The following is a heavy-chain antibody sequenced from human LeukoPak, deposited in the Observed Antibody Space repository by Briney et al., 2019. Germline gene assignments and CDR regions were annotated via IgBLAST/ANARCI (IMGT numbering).Heavy chain of an antibody. CDR1: GYTFPISG. V-gene: IGHV1-18*01. CDR3: ARTNLDCKNGVCYDY. J-gene: IGHJ4*02. CDR2: ISVYNHNT. D-gene: IGHD2-8*01. Sequence: ASVTVSFKASGYTFPISGISWVRQPPGQGLEWMGWISVYNHNTHYAQNFQGRVTVTTDTSTSTAYMELRSLRSDDTAVYYCARTNLDCKNGVCYDYWGQGTLVTVSS.